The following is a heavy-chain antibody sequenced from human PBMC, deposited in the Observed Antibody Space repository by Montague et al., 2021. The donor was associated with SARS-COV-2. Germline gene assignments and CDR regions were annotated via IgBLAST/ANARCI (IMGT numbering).Heavy chain of an antibody. J-gene: IGHJ6*02. V-gene: IGHV4-4*07. Sequence: SETLSLTCTVSGGSISSYYWSWIRQPAGKGLEWIGRINTSGSTNYNPSPTSRVTMSVDTSKNQFSLKLSSVTAADTAVYYCAREAWFGDKTSASEYYGMDVWGQGTTVTVSS. CDR2: INTSGST. CDR1: GGSISSYY. D-gene: IGHD3-10*01. CDR3: AREAWFGDKTSASEYYGMDV.